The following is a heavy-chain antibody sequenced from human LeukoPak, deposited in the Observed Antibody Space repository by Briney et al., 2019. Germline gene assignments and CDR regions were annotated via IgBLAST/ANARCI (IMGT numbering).Heavy chain of an antibody. CDR2: ISAYNGNT. CDR1: GYTFTSYG. D-gene: IGHD3-16*02. V-gene: IGHV1-18*01. J-gene: IGHJ4*02. CDR3: ARAREDYDYVWGSYPKYYFDY. Sequence: GASVKVSCKASGYTFTSYGISWVRQAPGQGLEWMGWISAYNGNTNYAQKLQGRVTMTTDTSTSTAYMELRSLRSDDTAMYYCARAREDYDYVWGSYPKYYFDYWGQGTLVTVSS.